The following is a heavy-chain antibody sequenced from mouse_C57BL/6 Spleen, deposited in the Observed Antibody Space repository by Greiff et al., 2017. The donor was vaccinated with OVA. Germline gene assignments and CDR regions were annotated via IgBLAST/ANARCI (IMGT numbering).Heavy chain of an antibody. J-gene: IGHJ4*01. D-gene: IGHD1-1*02. Sequence: VQLQQSGPGMVKPSQSLSLTCTVTGYSITSGYDWHWIRHFPGNKLEWMGYISYSGSTNYNPSLKSRISITHDPSKNHFFLKLNSGTTEDTATYYCARGPLWMDYWGQGTSVTVSS. CDR1: GYSITSGYD. V-gene: IGHV3-1*01. CDR2: ISYSGST. CDR3: ARGPLWMDY.